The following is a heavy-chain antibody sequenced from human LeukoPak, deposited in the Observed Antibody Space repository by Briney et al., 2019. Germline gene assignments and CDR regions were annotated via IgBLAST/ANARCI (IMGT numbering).Heavy chain of an antibody. CDR3: ARGGVGCFDY. V-gene: IGHV3-74*01. Sequence: PGGSLRLSCAVSGFTFTTYWIHWVRQAPGKGLVWVSHINSDGSSATYADSVKGRLTISRDNAKNTVYLQMNSLRAEDTAVYYCARGGVGCFDYWGQGALVTVSS. J-gene: IGHJ4*02. CDR1: GFTFTTYW. CDR2: INSDGSSA. D-gene: IGHD6-19*01.